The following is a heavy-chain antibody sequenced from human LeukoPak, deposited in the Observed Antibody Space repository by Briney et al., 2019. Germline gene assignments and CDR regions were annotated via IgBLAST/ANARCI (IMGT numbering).Heavy chain of an antibody. CDR1: GFTFSSYA. V-gene: IGHV3-23*01. CDR3: VRERLGAIVEN. CDR2: VYGDGNT. Sequence: PGGSLRLSCAASGFTFSSYAMSWVRQAPGKGLERVPTVYGDGNTAYTDSVKGRFTISRDTSKNTLLLQMNSLRAEDTAVYFCVRERLGAIVENWGQGALVIVSS. J-gene: IGHJ4*02. D-gene: IGHD3-16*02.